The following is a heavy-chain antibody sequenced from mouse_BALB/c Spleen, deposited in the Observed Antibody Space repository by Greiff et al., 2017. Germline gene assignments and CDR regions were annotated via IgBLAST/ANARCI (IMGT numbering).Heavy chain of an antibody. CDR1: GDSITSGY. CDR3: AREGSFDYAMDY. V-gene: IGHV3-8*02. D-gene: IGHD1-2*01. Sequence: EVKLQESGPSLVKPSQTLSLTCSVTGDSITSGYWNWLRKFPGNKLEYMGYISYSGSTYYNPSLKSRISITRDTSKNQYYLQLNSVTTEDTATYYCAREGSFDYAMDYWGQGTSVTVSS. CDR2: ISYSGST. J-gene: IGHJ4*01.